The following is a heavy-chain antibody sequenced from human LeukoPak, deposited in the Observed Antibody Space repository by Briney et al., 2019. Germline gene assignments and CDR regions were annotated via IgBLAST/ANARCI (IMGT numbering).Heavy chain of an antibody. CDR2: INPNSGGT. CDR3: ARDLWGLEPR. CDR1: GHTFTSYA. J-gene: IGHJ4*02. D-gene: IGHD1-1*01. Sequence: ASVKVSCKASGHTFTSYAMNWVRQAPGQGLEWMGWINPNSGGTNYAQKFQGRVTMTRDTSISTAYMELSRLRSDDTAVYYCARDLWGLEPRWGQGTLVTVSS. V-gene: IGHV1-2*02.